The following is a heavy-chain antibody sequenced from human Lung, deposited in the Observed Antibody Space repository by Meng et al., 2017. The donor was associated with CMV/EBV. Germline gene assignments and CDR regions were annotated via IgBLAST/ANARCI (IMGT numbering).Heavy chain of an antibody. J-gene: IGHJ6*04. Sequence: SXTXSLXCTVSRGSISTYYWNWLRQSPGKGLEWIGYISNSGGTNYNPSLKSRVTISIDTSKNQISLKLSSVTAADTAVYYCARFDMDVEGYYGMDVWGKGNTVNGSS. CDR2: ISNSGGT. D-gene: IGHD2-15*01. V-gene: IGHV4-59*01. CDR1: RGSISTYY. CDR3: ARFDMDVEGYYGMDV.